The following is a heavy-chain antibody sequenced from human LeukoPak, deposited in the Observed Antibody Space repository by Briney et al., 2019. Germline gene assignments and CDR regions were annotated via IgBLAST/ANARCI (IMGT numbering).Heavy chain of an antibody. J-gene: IGHJ4*02. CDR3: ARVPNIAVADYFDY. V-gene: IGHV4-4*07. Sequence: SETLSLTCTVSGGSISSYYWSWIRQPAGKGLEWIGRIYTSGSTNYNPSLKSRVTISVDTSKNQFSLKLSSVTAADTAVYYCARVPNIAVADYFDYWGQGTLVTVSS. CDR1: GGSISSYY. D-gene: IGHD6-19*01. CDR2: IYTSGST.